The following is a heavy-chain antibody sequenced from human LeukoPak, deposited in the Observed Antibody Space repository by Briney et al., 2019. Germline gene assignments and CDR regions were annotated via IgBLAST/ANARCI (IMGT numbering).Heavy chain of an antibody. CDR3: ARGGSDYVWGSYRVDY. Sequence: GGSLRLSCAASGFTFSSYGMHWVRQAPGKGLEWVAVIWYDGSNKYYADSVKGRFTISRDNSKNTLYLQMNSLRAEDTAVNYCARGGSDYVWGSYRVDYWGQGTLVTVSS. CDR1: GFTFSSYG. CDR2: IWYDGSNK. V-gene: IGHV3-33*01. J-gene: IGHJ4*02. D-gene: IGHD3-16*02.